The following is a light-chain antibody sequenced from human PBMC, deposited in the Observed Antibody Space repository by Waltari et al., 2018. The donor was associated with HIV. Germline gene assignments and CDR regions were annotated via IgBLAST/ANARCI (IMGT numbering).Light chain of an antibody. CDR1: QSVTSN. CDR3: QQYNNWPTT. J-gene: IGKJ1*01. Sequence: EIVMTQSPATLSVSPGETATLSCRASQSVTSNLAWYQQKPGQAPRLLIYGASTRATGLPARFSGSGSGTEFTLTISSLQSEDFVVYYCQQYNNWPTTFGQGTKVEIK. CDR2: GAS. V-gene: IGKV3-15*01.